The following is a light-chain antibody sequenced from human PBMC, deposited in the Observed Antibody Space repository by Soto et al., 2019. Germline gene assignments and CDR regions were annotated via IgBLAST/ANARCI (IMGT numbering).Light chain of an antibody. Sequence: EIVLTQAPGTRSLSPGERATLSCRASQSVSSSYLARYQQKPGQAPRRLIYGASSRATGIPDSFSGSGSGTDFTLTIRRLEPEDFAVNYCHQSGSSFFGGGTKVEIK. CDR3: HQSGSSF. J-gene: IGKJ4*01. CDR1: QSVSSSY. CDR2: GAS. V-gene: IGKV3-20*01.